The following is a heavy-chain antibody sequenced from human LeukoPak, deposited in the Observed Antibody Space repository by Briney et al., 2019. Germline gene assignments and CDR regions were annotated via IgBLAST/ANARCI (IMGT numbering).Heavy chain of an antibody. CDR1: GGSISSSNYY. V-gene: IGHV4-39*07. CDR2: IYYTGNT. Sequence: SETLSLTCTVSGGSISSSNYYWGWIRQPPGEGLEWIGTIYYTGNTYYNPSLESRVTISIDTSKNQFSLRLYSVTAADTAVYYCARDRPIHAYNDYLWGTFPPTSFDYWGQGSLVTVSS. D-gene: IGHD3-16*01. CDR3: ARDRPIHAYNDYLWGTFPPTSFDY. J-gene: IGHJ4*02.